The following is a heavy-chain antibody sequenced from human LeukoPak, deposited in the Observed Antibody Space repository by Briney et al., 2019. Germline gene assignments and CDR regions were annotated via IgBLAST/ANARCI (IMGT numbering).Heavy chain of an antibody. V-gene: IGHV3-23*01. J-gene: IGHJ4*02. D-gene: IGHD3-22*01. CDR2: ISGSGGST. CDR3: ATNLPLGFYDTSGYYYEALG. Sequence: PGGSLRLSCAASGFTFSSYGMHWVRQAPGKGLEWVSAISGSGGSTYYADSVKGRFTISRDNSKNTLYLHMSSLRAEDTAVYYCATNLPLGFYDTSGYYYEALGWGRGTLVTVSS. CDR1: GFTFSSYG.